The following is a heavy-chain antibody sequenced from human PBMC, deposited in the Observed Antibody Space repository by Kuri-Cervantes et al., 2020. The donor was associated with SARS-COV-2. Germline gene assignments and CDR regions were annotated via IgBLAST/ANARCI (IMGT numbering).Heavy chain of an antibody. CDR3: GRVSWLQLWHRYSDS. D-gene: IGHD5-24*01. Sequence: SQTLSLTCAFYGESFSGYYWNWIRQFPGKGLQWIGEVNHRGSTNYNPSLKSRVIISIDTSKNQVSLRLTSATAADTAVYYCGRVSWLQLWHRYSDSWGQGTLVTVSS. CDR1: GESFSGYY. J-gene: IGHJ4*02. V-gene: IGHV4-34*01. CDR2: VNHRGST.